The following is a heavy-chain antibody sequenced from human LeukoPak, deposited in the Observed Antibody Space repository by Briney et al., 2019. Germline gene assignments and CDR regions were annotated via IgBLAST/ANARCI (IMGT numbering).Heavy chain of an antibody. V-gene: IGHV4-59*01. CDR2: IHYSGST. D-gene: IGHD6-13*01. CDR3: VRATAAGLNAFDF. CDR1: GGSISGYL. Sequence: PSETLSLTCFVSGGSISGYLWNWIRQPPRKGLEWIGYIHYSGSTNYNPSLKSRVTISVDTSKNRLSLKLNSVTAADTAVYYCVRATAAGLNAFDFWGQGTMVTVSS. J-gene: IGHJ3*01.